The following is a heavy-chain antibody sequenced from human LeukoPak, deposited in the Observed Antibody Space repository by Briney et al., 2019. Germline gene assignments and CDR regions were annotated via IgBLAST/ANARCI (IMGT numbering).Heavy chain of an antibody. Sequence: GGSLGLSCAASGFTFSNAWMSWVRQAPGKGLEWVGRIKSKTDGGTTDYAAPVKGRFTISRDDSKNTLYLQMNSLKTEDTAEYYCTTRYPGIAASGGGYWGQGTLVTVSS. J-gene: IGHJ4*02. CDR3: TTRYPGIAASGGGY. V-gene: IGHV3-15*01. CDR1: GFTFSNAW. CDR2: IKSKTDGGTT. D-gene: IGHD6-13*01.